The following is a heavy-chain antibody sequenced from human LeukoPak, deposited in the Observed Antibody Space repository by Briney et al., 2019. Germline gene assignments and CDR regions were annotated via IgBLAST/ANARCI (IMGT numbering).Heavy chain of an antibody. J-gene: IGHJ3*02. CDR3: ARHPYSDGFDI. V-gene: IGHV4-34*01. Sequence: SETLSLTCAVYGGSFSGYYWSWIRQPPGKGLEWIGEINHSGSTNSNPSLKSRVTISVDTSKNQFSLKLNSVTAADTAVYYCARHPYSDGFDIWGQGTMVTISS. D-gene: IGHD1-1*01. CDR1: GGSFSGYY. CDR2: INHSGST.